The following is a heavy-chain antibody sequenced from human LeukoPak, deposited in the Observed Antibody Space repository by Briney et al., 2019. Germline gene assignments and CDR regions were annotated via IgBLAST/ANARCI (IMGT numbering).Heavy chain of an antibody. V-gene: IGHV3-21*01. CDR3: ARDYYDSSGYYYRDY. D-gene: IGHD3-22*01. Sequence: PGGSLRLSCEASGFTFSTYAMSWVRQAPGKGLEWVSSISSSSSYIYYADSVKGRFTISRDNAKNSLYLQMNSLRAEDTAVYYCARDYYDSSGYYYRDYWGQGTLVTVSS. J-gene: IGHJ4*02. CDR1: GFTFSTYA. CDR2: ISSSSSYI.